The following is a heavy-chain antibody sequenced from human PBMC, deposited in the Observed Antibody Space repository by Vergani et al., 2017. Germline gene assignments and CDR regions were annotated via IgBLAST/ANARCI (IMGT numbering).Heavy chain of an antibody. CDR3: ARASRIVVVPAALVY. V-gene: IGHV1-2*06. CDR2: INPNSGGT. J-gene: IGHJ4*02. D-gene: IGHD2-2*01. Sequence: QVQLVQSGAEVKKPGALVKVSCKASGYTFTGYYMHWVRQAPGQGLEWMGRINPNSGGTNYAQKFQGRVTMTRDTSISTAYMELSRLRSDDTAVYYCARASRIVVVPAALVYWGQGTLVTVSS. CDR1: GYTFTGYY.